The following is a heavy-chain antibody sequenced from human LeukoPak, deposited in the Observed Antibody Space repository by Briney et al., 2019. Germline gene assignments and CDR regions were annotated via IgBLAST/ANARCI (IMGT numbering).Heavy chain of an antibody. V-gene: IGHV5-51*01. CDR1: GYSFTSYW. J-gene: IGHJ4*02. D-gene: IGHD4-17*01. CDR2: IYPGDSDT. CDR3: ARHAYGDFTGGEFDY. Sequence: GESLKISCKGSGYSFTSYWIGWVRQMPGKGLEWMGIIYPGDSDTRYSPSFQGRVTISADKSISTAYLQWSSLKASDTAMYYCARHAYGDFTGGEFDYWGQGTLVTVSS.